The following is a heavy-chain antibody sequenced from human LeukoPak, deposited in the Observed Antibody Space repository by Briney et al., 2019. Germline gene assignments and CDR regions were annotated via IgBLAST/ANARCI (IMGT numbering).Heavy chain of an antibody. CDR1: GYIFTSYW. Sequence: GESLKISCKGSGYIFTSYWITWVRQMPGKGLEWMGIIYPGDSDTKYSSSFQGQVTISADKSISTAYLQWSSLKASDTAMYYCARRSYSGKDFDYWGQGTLVTVSS. CDR2: IYPGDSDT. CDR3: ARRSYSGKDFDY. J-gene: IGHJ4*02. V-gene: IGHV5-51*01. D-gene: IGHD4-23*01.